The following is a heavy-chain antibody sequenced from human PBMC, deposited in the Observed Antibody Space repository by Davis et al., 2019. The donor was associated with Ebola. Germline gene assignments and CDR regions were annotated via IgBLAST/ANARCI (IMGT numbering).Heavy chain of an antibody. Sequence: PGGSLRLSCAASGFTFSSYSMNWVRQAPGKGLEWVSYISSSGSTIYYADSVKGRFTISRDNAKNSLYLQMNSLRAEDTAVYYCARDSGSSEDWFDPWGQGTLVTVSS. J-gene: IGHJ5*02. D-gene: IGHD6-13*01. CDR3: ARDSGSSEDWFDP. V-gene: IGHV3-48*04. CDR1: GFTFSSYS. CDR2: ISSSGSTI.